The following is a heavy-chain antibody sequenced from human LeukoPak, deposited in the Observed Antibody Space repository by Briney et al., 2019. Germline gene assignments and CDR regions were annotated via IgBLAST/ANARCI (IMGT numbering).Heavy chain of an antibody. CDR1: GFTFSDYY. J-gene: IGHJ4*02. D-gene: IGHD3-10*01. V-gene: IGHV3-11*01. CDR3: ATTGTLWFGESPAY. Sequence: PGGSLRLSCAASGFTFSDYYMSWIRQAPGKGLEWVSYISSSGHTIYYADSVKGRFTISRDNAKNSLYLQMNSLRAEDTAVYYCATTGTLWFGESPAYWGQGTLVTVSS. CDR2: ISSSGHTI.